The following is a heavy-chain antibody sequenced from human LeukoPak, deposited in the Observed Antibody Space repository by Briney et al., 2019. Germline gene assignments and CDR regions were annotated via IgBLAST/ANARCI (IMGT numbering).Heavy chain of an antibody. J-gene: IGHJ4*02. CDR1: GGSISSYY. Sequence: SETLSLTCTVSGGSISSYYWTWIRQPPGKGLEWIGYNYYSGSTTYNPSLKSRVTISADTSKNQFFLNLNSVTASDTAVYYCVGEVAGGFRFDYWGQGTLVTVST. V-gene: IGHV4-59*08. CDR2: NYYSGST. D-gene: IGHD6-19*01. CDR3: VGEVAGGFRFDY.